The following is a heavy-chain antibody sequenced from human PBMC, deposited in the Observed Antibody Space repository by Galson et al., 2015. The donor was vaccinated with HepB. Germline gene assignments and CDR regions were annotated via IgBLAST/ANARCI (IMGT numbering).Heavy chain of an antibody. D-gene: IGHD3-22*01. Sequence: QSGAEVKKPGESLKISCKGSGYSFSSYWIGWGRQMPGKGLGWMGIIYPGDSDTRYSPSFQGQVTISADKSISTAYLQWSSLKDSDTAMYYCARNHYDSSGYPNAFDIWGQGTMVTVSS. CDR1: GYSFSSYW. J-gene: IGHJ3*02. V-gene: IGHV5-51*03. CDR2: IYPGDSDT. CDR3: ARNHYDSSGYPNAFDI.